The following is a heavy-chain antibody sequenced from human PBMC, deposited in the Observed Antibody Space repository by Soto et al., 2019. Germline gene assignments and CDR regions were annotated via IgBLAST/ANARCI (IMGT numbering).Heavy chain of an antibody. Sequence: SVKVSFKASGGTFSSYAISWVRPAPGQGLELMGGITPIFGTANYAQKFQGRVTITADESASTAYMELSSLRSEDTAVYYCARILVGATPHDAFDIWGQGTMVTVSS. J-gene: IGHJ3*02. CDR3: ARILVGATPHDAFDI. V-gene: IGHV1-69*13. CDR1: GGTFSSYA. CDR2: ITPIFGTA. D-gene: IGHD1-26*01.